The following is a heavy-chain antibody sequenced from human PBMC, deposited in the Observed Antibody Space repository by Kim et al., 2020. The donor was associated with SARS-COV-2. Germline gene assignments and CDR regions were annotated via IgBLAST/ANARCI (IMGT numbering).Heavy chain of an antibody. CDR1: GFTFSSYG. CDR2: IWYDGSNK. Sequence: GGSLRLSCAASGFTFSSYGMHWVRQAPGKGLEWVAVIWYDGSNKYYADSVKGRFTISRDNSKNTLYLQMNSLRAEDTAVYYCARDHRLDYSGNIYCTNGVCYPYWGQGTLVTVSS. D-gene: IGHD2-8*01. V-gene: IGHV3-33*01. J-gene: IGHJ4*02. CDR3: ARDHRLDYSGNIYCTNGVCYPY.